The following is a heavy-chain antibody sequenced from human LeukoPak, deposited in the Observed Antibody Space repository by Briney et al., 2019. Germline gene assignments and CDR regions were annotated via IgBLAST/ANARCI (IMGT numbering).Heavy chain of an antibody. D-gene: IGHD2-2*01. CDR2: IYSDNT. Sequence: GGSLRLSCTVSGFTVSSNSISWVRQAPGKGLEWVSFIYSDNTHYSDSVKGRFTISRDNSKNTLYLQMNSLRAEDTAVYYCARSGCSSTSCYYTNWGQGTLVTVSS. CDR1: GFTVSSNS. J-gene: IGHJ4*02. V-gene: IGHV3-53*01. CDR3: ARSGCSSTSCYYTN.